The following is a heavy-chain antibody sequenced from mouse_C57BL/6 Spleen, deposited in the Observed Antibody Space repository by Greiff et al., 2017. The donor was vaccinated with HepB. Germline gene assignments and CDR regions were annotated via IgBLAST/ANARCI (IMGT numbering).Heavy chain of an antibody. D-gene: IGHD2-4*01. CDR1: GYTFTSYW. V-gene: IGHV1-74*01. CDR3: AMEGDYDGDWYFDV. Sequence: QVQLQQPGAELVKPGASVKVSCKASGYTFTSYWMHWVKQRPGQGLEWIGRIHPSDSDTNYNQKFKGKATLTVDKSSSTAYMQLSSLTSEDSAVYYCAMEGDYDGDWYFDVWGTGTTVTVSS. CDR2: IHPSDSDT. J-gene: IGHJ1*03.